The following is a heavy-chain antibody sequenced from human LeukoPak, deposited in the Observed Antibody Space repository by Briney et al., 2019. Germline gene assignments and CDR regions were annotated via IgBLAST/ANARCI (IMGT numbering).Heavy chain of an antibody. CDR1: GYTFTSYY. D-gene: IGHD4-17*01. J-gene: IGHJ4*02. Sequence: ASVKVSCTASGYTFTSYYMHWVRQAPGQGLEWMGIINPSGGNTSYAQKFQGRVTMTRDTSTSTVYMELSSLRSEDTAVYYCARGFGYGDYVRPWSFDYWGQGTMVTASS. CDR2: INPSGGNT. V-gene: IGHV1-46*01. CDR3: ARGFGYGDYVRPWSFDY.